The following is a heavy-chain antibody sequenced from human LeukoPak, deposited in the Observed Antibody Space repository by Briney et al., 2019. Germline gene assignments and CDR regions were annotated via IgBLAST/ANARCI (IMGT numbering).Heavy chain of an antibody. Sequence: GASVKVSCKVSGYTLTVLAMHWVRQAPGKGLEWMGGFDPEDGETIYAQKFQGRVTMTEDTTTDTAYMELSSLRSEDTAVYYCATDKNRSSSSEGIDFWGQGTLVTVYS. V-gene: IGHV1-24*01. CDR1: GYTLTVLA. CDR3: ATDKNRSSSSEGIDF. D-gene: IGHD6-6*01. CDR2: FDPEDGET. J-gene: IGHJ4*02.